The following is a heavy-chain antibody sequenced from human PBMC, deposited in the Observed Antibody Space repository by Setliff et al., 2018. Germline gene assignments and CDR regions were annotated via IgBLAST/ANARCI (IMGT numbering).Heavy chain of an antibody. CDR1: GFSLTTTGMC. CDR2: IDWDDDK. D-gene: IGHD3-9*01. J-gene: IGHJ4*02. CDR3: ARTYHPDDSPGYYSLPDY. V-gene: IGHV2-70*17. Sequence: SAPTLVNPTQTLTLTCSFSGFSLTTTGMCVNWIRQPPGKALEWLARIDWDDDKFYTTSLKTRLTISKDTSKNQVVLSMTNMGPADTATYYCARTYHPDDSPGYYSLPDYWGQGTLVTVSS.